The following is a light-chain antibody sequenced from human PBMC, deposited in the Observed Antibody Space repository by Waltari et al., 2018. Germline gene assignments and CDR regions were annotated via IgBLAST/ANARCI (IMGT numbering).Light chain of an antibody. CDR3: QQYNSYSRT. J-gene: IGKJ1*01. CDR2: KAS. CDR1: QSISSW. V-gene: IGKV1-5*03. Sequence: DIQMTQSPSTLSASVGDRVTITCRASQSISSWLAWYQQKPGKAPKLLIYKASSLGSGVPSRFSGCGSGTEFTLTISSLQPDDFATYYCQQYNSYSRTFGQGTKVEIK.